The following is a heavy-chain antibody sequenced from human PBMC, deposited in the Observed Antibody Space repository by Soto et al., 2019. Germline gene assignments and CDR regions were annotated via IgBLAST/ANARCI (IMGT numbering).Heavy chain of an antibody. V-gene: IGHV3-30*18. D-gene: IGHD5-12*01. CDR3: AKDRRPMATINPDP. Sequence: GGSLRLSCAASGFSFSSYGMHWVRQAPGKGLEWVAVISYDGSDKEYGDSVKGRFTISRDNSKKTVYLQMNSLRDEDTGVYFCAKDRRPMATINPDPWGQGTLVTVSS. CDR1: GFSFSSYG. CDR2: ISYDGSDK. J-gene: IGHJ5*02.